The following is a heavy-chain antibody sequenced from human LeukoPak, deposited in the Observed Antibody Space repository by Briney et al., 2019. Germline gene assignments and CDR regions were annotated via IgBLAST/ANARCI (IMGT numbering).Heavy chain of an antibody. Sequence: ASVKVSCKASGYTFTSYAMNWVRQAPGQGLEWMGWINTNTGNPTYAQGFTGRFVFSLDTSVSTAYLQISSLKAEDTAVYYCARDLRRWDIVVVPAGYWGQGTLVTVSS. CDR1: GYTFTSYA. CDR2: INTNTGNP. V-gene: IGHV7-4-1*02. CDR3: ARDLRRWDIVVVPAGY. J-gene: IGHJ4*02. D-gene: IGHD2-2*01.